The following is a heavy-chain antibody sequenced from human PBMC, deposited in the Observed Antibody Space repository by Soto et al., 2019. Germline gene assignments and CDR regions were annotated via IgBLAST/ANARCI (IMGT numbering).Heavy chain of an antibody. D-gene: IGHD3-10*01. V-gene: IGHV4-4*07. Sequence: QVQLQESGPGLVKPSETLSLTCTVSGGSISSYYWSWIRQPAGKGLEWIGRIYTSGSTNYNPSLKSRVTMSVDTSKNQFSLNLSSVTAADTAVYYCARDRITLANDALDIWGQGTMVTVSS. CDR1: GGSISSYY. J-gene: IGHJ3*02. CDR3: ARDRITLANDALDI. CDR2: IYTSGST.